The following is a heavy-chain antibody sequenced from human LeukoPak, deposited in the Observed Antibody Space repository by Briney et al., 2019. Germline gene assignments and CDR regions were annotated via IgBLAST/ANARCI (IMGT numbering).Heavy chain of an antibody. D-gene: IGHD3-10*01. CDR2: IKSVGSSI. V-gene: IGHV3-74*01. CDR1: GFTFSSYW. CDR3: ARGAYLAYYFDY. J-gene: IGHJ4*02. Sequence: GGSLRLSCAASGFTFSSYWMHWVRQAPGKGLVWVSRIKSVGSSISYADSVKGRFTISRDNAKNTLYLQTNSLRAEDTAVYYCARGAYLAYYFDYGGQGSLDCVSS.